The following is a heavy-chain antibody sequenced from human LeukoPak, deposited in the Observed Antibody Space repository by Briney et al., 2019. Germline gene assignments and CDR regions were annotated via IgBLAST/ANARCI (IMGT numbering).Heavy chain of an antibody. CDR1: GGSFSGYY. D-gene: IGHD2-15*01. CDR2: INHSGST. V-gene: IGHV4-34*01. Sequence: SSETLSLTCAVYGGSFSGYYWSWIRQPPGKGLEWIGEINHSGSTNYNPSLKSRVTISVDTSKNQFSLRLSSVTAADTAVYYCARNEGYCSGGSCPKEYFQHWGQGTLVTVSS. J-gene: IGHJ1*01. CDR3: ARNEGYCSGGSCPKEYFQH.